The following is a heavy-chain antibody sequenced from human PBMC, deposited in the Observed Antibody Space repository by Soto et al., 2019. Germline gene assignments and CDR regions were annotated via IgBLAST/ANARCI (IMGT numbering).Heavy chain of an antibody. CDR3: GREGNYYDSSGYYGDWYFDL. J-gene: IGHJ2*01. V-gene: IGHV4-4*02. D-gene: IGHD3-22*01. CDR2: IYHSGST. CDR1: GGSISSSNW. Sequence: QVQLQESGPGLVKPSGTLSLTCAVSGGSISSSNWWSWVRQPPGKGLEWIGEIYHSGSTNDNPSRKSRVSRSVDKSKNQFSLEVSSVTAAETAVYYCGREGNYYDSSGYYGDWYFDLWGRGTLVTVCS.